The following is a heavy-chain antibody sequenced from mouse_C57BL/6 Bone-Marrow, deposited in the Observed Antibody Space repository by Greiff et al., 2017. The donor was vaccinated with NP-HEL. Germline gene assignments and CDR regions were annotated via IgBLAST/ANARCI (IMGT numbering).Heavy chain of an antibody. D-gene: IGHD2-3*01. J-gene: IGHJ2*01. CDR2: ISSGGSYT. Sequence: EVKLVESGGDLVKPGGSLKLSCAASGFTFSSYGMSWVRQTPDKRLEWVATISSGGSYTYYPDSVKGRFTISRDNAKNTLYLQMSSLKSEDTAMYYCASDGYSPYYFDYWGQGTTLTVSS. CDR1: GFTFSSYG. V-gene: IGHV5-6*01. CDR3: ASDGYSPYYFDY.